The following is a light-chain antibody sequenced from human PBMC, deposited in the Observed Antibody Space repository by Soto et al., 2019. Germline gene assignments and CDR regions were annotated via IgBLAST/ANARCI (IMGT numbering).Light chain of an antibody. CDR2: DAP. CDR3: QQYNSYSPWT. V-gene: IGKV1-5*01. Sequence: DIPMTQSPSTLSASVGDRVTITCRASQSISSWLAWYQQKPGKAPKLLIYDAPSLESGVPSRFSGSGSGTEFTLTISSLQPDDFATYYCQQYNSYSPWTFGQGTKVEIK. J-gene: IGKJ1*01. CDR1: QSISSW.